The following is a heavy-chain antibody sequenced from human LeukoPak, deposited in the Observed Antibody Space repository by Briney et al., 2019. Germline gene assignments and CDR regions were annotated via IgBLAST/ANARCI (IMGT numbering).Heavy chain of an antibody. J-gene: IGHJ4*02. CDR2: ISYDGSNK. CDR1: GFILSDYN. CDR3: ARDQTGFCSGSSCLGSTFDY. V-gene: IGHV3-30*04. D-gene: IGHD2-15*01. Sequence: GGSLRLSCAASGFILSDYNMHWVRHAPGKGLEWVAVISYDGSNKYYADSVKGRFTISRDNSKNTLYLQMNSLRAEDTAVYYCARDQTGFCSGSSCLGSTFDYWGQGTLVTFSS.